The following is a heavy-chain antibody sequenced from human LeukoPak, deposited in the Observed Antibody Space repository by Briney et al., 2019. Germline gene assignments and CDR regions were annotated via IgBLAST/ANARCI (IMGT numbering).Heavy chain of an antibody. V-gene: IGHV3-74*01. D-gene: IGHD4-23*01. CDR1: GFTFSSSW. J-gene: IGHJ4*02. Sequence: GGSLRLSCVPSGFTFSSSWMSWVRQAPGKGLVWVSRIKSDGSSASYADSVKGRFTISRDNAKNTLYLQMNSLRAEDTAVYYCARDLRTPSDTNIAIDYWGQGTLVTVSS. CDR3: ARDLRTPSDTNIAIDY. CDR2: IKSDGSSA.